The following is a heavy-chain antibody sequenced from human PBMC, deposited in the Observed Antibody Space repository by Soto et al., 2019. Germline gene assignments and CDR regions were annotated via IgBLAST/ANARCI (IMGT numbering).Heavy chain of an antibody. CDR2: ISIGGTTI. CDR3: ARAPNPGGTLIDY. CDR1: GFTFRNYN. J-gene: IGHJ4*02. D-gene: IGHD2-15*01. Sequence: GGSLRLSCVASGFTFRNYNMNWVRQAPGKVLEWVSHISIGGTTIDYADSVKGRFTISRDNAKNSLYLQMNSLRAGDTAVYYCARAPNPGGTLIDYWGQGTLVTVSS. V-gene: IGHV3-48*01.